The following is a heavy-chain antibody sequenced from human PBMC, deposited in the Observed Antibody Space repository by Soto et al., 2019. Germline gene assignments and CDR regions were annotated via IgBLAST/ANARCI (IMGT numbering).Heavy chain of an antibody. CDR3: ARRYGWAFDT. V-gene: IGHV4-59*08. CDR2: IYYSGST. CDR1: GGSISSYS. J-gene: IGHJ3*02. D-gene: IGHD3-16*01. Sequence: QVQLQESGPGLVKPSETLSLTCTVSGGSISSYSWSWIRQPPGKGLEWIGYIYYSGSTNYNPSLKSRVTISVDTSKNQCSLKLSSVTAADPAVYYCARRYGWAFDTWGQGTMVTVSS.